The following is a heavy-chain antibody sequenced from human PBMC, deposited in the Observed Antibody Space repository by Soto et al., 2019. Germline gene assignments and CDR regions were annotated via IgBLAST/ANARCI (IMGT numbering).Heavy chain of an antibody. V-gene: IGHV3-30-3*01. J-gene: IGHJ4*02. CDR3: AIYGIAAAGTDYFDY. D-gene: IGHD6-13*01. Sequence: QVQLVESGGGVVQPGRSLRLSCAASGFTFSSYAMHWLLQAPGNGLEWVAVISYDGSNKYYADSVKGRFTISRDNSKNTLYLQMNSLRAEDTAVYYCAIYGIAAAGTDYFDYWGQGTLVTVSS. CDR2: ISYDGSNK. CDR1: GFTFSSYA.